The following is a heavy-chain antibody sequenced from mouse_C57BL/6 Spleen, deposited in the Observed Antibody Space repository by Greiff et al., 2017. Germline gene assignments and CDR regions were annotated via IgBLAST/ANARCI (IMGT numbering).Heavy chain of an antibody. CDR3: ARDGSDYYAMDC. V-gene: IGHV1-39*01. J-gene: IGHJ4*01. CDR2: INPNCGTT. D-gene: IGHD2-3*01. CDR1: GYSFTDYN. Sequence: EVQLQQSGPELVKPGASVKISCKASGYSFTDYNMNWVKQSNGKSLEWIGVINPNCGTTSYNKKFKSKATLTVAQSSSTAYMQLNSLTSEDSAVYYYARDGSDYYAMDCWGQGTSVTVSS.